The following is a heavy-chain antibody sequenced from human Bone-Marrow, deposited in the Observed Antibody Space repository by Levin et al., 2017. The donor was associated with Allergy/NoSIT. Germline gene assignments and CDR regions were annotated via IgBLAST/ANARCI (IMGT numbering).Heavy chain of an antibody. D-gene: IGHD5-12*01. V-gene: IGHV3-21*01. Sequence: SCAASGFTSSTYSMNWVRQAPGKGLDWVSSITSSGSYIYYADSVKGRFTISRDNAKNSLYLQMNSLRVADTAVYYCARGLEYSGLPWGQGTLVTVSS. J-gene: IGHJ5*02. CDR1: GFTSSTYS. CDR3: ARGLEYSGLP. CDR2: ITSSGSYI.